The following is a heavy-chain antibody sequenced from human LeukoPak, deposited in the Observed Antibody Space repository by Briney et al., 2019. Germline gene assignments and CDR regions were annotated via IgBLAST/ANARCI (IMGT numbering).Heavy chain of an antibody. Sequence: PGGSLRLSCAASGFTFSSYAMHWVRQAPGKGLEWVAVISYDGSNKYYADSVKGRFTISRDNSKNTLYLQMSSLRAEDTAVYYCARELLRRYNWFDPWGQGTLVTVSS. CDR1: GFTFSSYA. CDR3: ARELLRRYNWFDP. J-gene: IGHJ5*02. CDR2: ISYDGSNK. D-gene: IGHD2-15*01. V-gene: IGHV3-30*04.